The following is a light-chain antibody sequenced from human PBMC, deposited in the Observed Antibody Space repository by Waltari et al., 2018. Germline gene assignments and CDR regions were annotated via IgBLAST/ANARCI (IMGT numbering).Light chain of an antibody. J-gene: IGLJ3*02. V-gene: IGLV2-14*01. CDR1: SSDVGFYNY. CDR3: NSYAGSSSWV. CDR2: DVS. Sequence: QSALTQPASVSGSPGQSITISCPGTSSDVGFYNYVSWYQQHPGKAPKLMIYDVSARPSGVSNRFSGSKSGNTASLTISGLQAEDEADYYCNSYAGSSSWVFGGGTKLTVL.